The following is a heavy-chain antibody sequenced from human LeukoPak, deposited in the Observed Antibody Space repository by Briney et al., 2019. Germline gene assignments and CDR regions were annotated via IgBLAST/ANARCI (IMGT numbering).Heavy chain of an antibody. D-gene: IGHD1-26*01. CDR2: IYSGGST. J-gene: IGHJ4*02. V-gene: IGHV3-53*01. CDR3: ARDSTSGGLDY. Sequence: PGGSLRLSCAASGFTVSSNYMSWVRQAPGKGLEWVLVIYSGGSTYYADSVKGRFTISRDNSKNTLYLQMNSLRAEDTAVYYCARDSTSGGLDYWGQGTLVTVSS. CDR1: GFTVSSNY.